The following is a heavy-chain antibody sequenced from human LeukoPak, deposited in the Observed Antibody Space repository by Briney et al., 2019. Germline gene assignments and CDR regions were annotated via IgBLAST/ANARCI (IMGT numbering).Heavy chain of an antibody. CDR3: AKDPTHFRVWDDYDNTRLNS. CDR1: GFTFRSYG. Sequence: GGSLRLSCAASGFTFRSYGMHWVRQAPGKGLEWVAFIRYDGNNKYYADSVKGRFTISRDNSKNTVYLQMNSLRAEDTAVYYCAKDPTHFRVWDDYDNTRLNSWGQGTLVTVSS. CDR2: IRYDGNNK. V-gene: IGHV3-30*02. J-gene: IGHJ4*02. D-gene: IGHD3-22*01.